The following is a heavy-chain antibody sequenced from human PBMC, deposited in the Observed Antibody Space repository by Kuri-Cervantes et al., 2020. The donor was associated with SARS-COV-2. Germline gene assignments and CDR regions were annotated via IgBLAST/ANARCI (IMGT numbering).Heavy chain of an antibody. CDR1: AGSTSSSDYY. J-gene: IGHJ4*02. D-gene: IGHD6-19*01. CDR3: ARAPAPGYSSGWYCDY. CDR2: IYYRGST. Sequence: SETLSLTCTVSAGSTSSSDYYWSWIRQPPGKGLEWIGYIYYRGSTYYNPSLKSRVTISVDTSKNQFSLRLTSVTAADTAVYYCARAPAPGYSSGWYCDYWGQGILVTVSS. V-gene: IGHV4-30-4*01.